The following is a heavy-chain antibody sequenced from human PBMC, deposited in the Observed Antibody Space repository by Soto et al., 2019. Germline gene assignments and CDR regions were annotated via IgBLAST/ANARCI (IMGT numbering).Heavy chain of an antibody. CDR2: ITPYNGNT. CDR3: ARDTSFYFDY. CDR1: NYTFITYG. J-gene: IGHJ4*02. Sequence: GASVKVSCKASNYTFITYGITWVRQAPGQGLEWVGWITPYNGNTNYGQNFQGRVTMTADTSTSTAYMELGSLTTDDTAVYYCARDTSFYFDYWGQRTRVTVSS. V-gene: IGHV1-18*01. D-gene: IGHD2-2*01.